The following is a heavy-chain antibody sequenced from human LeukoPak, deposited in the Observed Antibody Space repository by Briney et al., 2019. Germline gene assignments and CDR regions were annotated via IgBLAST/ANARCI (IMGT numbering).Heavy chain of an antibody. J-gene: IGHJ1*01. D-gene: IGHD3-9*01. V-gene: IGHV1-3*01. Sequence: ASVKVSCKASGYTFTSYAMHWVRQAPGQRLEWMGWINAGNGNTKYSQKFQGRVTITRDTSASTAYMELSSLRSEDTAVYYCASLYWHFDWLLAPLTPHWGQGTLVTVSS. CDR3: ASLYWHFDWLLAPLTPH. CDR1: GYTFTSYA. CDR2: INAGNGNT.